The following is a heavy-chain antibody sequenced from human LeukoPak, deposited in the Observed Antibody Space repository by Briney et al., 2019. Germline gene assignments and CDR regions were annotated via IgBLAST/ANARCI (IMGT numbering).Heavy chain of an antibody. Sequence: GASVKVSCKASGYTFTSYAMYWVRQAPGQGLEWMGWINTNTGNPTYAPGFTGRFVFSLDTSVSTAYLQISSLKAEDTAVYYCARLYSSGWYSAYREGYFDYWGQGTLVTVSS. CDR3: ARLYSSGWYSAYREGYFDY. D-gene: IGHD6-19*01. CDR1: GYTFTSYA. V-gene: IGHV7-4-1*02. J-gene: IGHJ4*02. CDR2: INTNTGNP.